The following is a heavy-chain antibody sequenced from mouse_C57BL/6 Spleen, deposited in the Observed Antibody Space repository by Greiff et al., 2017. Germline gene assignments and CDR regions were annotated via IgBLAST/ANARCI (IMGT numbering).Heavy chain of an antibody. V-gene: IGHV5-6*02. D-gene: IGHD1-1*01. J-gene: IGHJ2*01. Sequence: EVMLVESGGDLVKPGGSLKLSCAASGFTFSSYGMSWVRQTPDKRLEWVATISSGGSYTYYPDSVKGRFTISRDNAKNTLYLQMSSLKSEDTAMYYCARRITTVGDYFDYWGQGTTLTVSS. CDR2: ISSGGSYT. CDR3: ARRITTVGDYFDY. CDR1: GFTFSSYG.